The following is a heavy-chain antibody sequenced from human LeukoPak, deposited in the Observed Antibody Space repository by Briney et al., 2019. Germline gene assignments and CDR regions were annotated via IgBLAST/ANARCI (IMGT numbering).Heavy chain of an antibody. D-gene: IGHD2-2*02. V-gene: IGHV1-2*02. Sequence: ASVKVSCKASGYTFTGYYMYWVRQAPGQGLEWMGWINPNSGGTNYAQKFQGRVTMTRDTSISTAYMELSRLRSDDTAVYYCARDVYCSSTSCYMGYFDYWGQGTLVTVSS. CDR1: GYTFTGYY. J-gene: IGHJ4*02. CDR3: ARDVYCSSTSCYMGYFDY. CDR2: INPNSGGT.